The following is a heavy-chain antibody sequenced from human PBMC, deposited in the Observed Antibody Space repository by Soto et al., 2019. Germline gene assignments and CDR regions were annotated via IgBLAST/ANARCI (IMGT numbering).Heavy chain of an antibody. D-gene: IGHD3-3*01. CDR2: ISSSSSYI. Sequence: EVQLVESGGGLVKPGGSLRLSCAASGFTFSSYSMNWVRQAPGKGLEWVSSISSSSSYIYYADSVKGRFTISRDNAKNSLYMQMHSLRAEDTAVYYCARDHPFFYDFWSGYYYYYGMDVWGQGTTVTVSS. CDR3: ARDHPFFYDFWSGYYYYYGMDV. V-gene: IGHV3-21*01. J-gene: IGHJ6*02. CDR1: GFTFSSYS.